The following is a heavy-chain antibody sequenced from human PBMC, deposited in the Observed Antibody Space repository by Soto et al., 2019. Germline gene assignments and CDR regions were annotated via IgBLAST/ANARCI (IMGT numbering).Heavy chain of an antibody. V-gene: IGHV1-18*01. Sequence: ASVKVSCKASGYTFTSYGISWVRQAPGQGLEWMGWISAYNGNTNYAQKLQGRVTMTTDTSTSTAYMELRSLRSDDTAVYYCARGDCSGGSCNYYGMDVWGQGTTVTVSS. J-gene: IGHJ6*02. CDR2: ISAYNGNT. D-gene: IGHD2-15*01. CDR1: GYTFTSYG. CDR3: ARGDCSGGSCNYYGMDV.